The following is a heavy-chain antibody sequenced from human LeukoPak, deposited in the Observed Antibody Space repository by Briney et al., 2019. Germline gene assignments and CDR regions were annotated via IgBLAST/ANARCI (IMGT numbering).Heavy chain of an antibody. Sequence: PGGSLRLSCAASGFTFSSYAMTWVRQAPGKGLEWISTICGTANNTYYADSVRGRLTISRDSSKNTLYLQMNSLRAEDTAIFYFAKASRAGCYDRLDFWGQGTLVTASS. CDR2: ICGTANNT. CDR1: GFTFSSYA. V-gene: IGHV3-23*01. J-gene: IGHJ4*02. D-gene: IGHD2-2*01. CDR3: AKASRAGCYDRLDF.